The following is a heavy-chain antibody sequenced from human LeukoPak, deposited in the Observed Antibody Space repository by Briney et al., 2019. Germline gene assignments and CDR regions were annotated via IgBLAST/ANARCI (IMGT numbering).Heavy chain of an antibody. J-gene: IGHJ4*02. CDR3: ARRYYDFWSGYYLDY. V-gene: IGHV5-51*01. Sequence: GXXLKISCKGSGYSFTSYWIGWVRQMPGKGLEGMGIIYPGDSDTRYSPSFQGQVTISADKSISTAYLQWSSLKASDTAMYYCARRYYDFWSGYYLDYWGQGTLVTVSS. CDR2: IYPGDSDT. D-gene: IGHD3-3*01. CDR1: GYSFTSYW.